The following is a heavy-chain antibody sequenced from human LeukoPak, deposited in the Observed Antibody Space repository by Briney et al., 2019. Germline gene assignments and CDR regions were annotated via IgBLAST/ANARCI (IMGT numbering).Heavy chain of an antibody. Sequence: SETLSLTCTASGDSISSGDYYWSWIRQPAGKGLEWIGRISSSGSTNYNPSLKSRVTISVDTSKNQFSLKLSSVTAADTTVYYCARGPREKLWTRMFDYWGQGTLVTVSS. CDR2: ISSSGST. CDR3: ARGPREKLWTRMFDY. V-gene: IGHV4-61*02. D-gene: IGHD3-10*01. CDR1: GDSISSGDYY. J-gene: IGHJ4*02.